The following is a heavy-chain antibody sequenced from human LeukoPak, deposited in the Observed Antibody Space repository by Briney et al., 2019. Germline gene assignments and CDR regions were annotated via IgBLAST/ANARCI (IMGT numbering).Heavy chain of an antibody. J-gene: IGHJ4*02. Sequence: GGSLRLSCAASGFTVSGNYMSWVRQAPGKGLEWASVIYYSGNRYYADSVKGRFTISTDTSKNTLYLQMNNLRAEDTAVYYCARGIIDYSGYDYWGQGTLVTVSS. D-gene: IGHD5-12*01. CDR1: GFTVSGNY. CDR2: IYYSGNR. CDR3: ARGIIDYSGYDY. V-gene: IGHV3-66*01.